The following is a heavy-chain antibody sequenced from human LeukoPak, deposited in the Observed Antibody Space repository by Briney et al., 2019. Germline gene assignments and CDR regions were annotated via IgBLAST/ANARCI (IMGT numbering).Heavy chain of an antibody. V-gene: IGHV4-34*01. CDR1: GGSFSGYY. CDR3: ARGRYCSGGSCYRFRYYYYYMDV. J-gene: IGHJ6*03. CDR2: INHSGNT. Sequence: SETLSLTCAVYGGSFSGYYWSWIRQPPGKGLEWIGEINHSGNTNSNPSLKSRVTMSVDTSKNQFSLKLSSLTAADTAVYYCARGRYCSGGSCYRFRYYYYYMDVWGKGTTVTISS. D-gene: IGHD2-15*01.